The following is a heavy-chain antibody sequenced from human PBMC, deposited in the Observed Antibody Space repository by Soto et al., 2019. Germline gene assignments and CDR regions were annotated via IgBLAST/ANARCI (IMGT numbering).Heavy chain of an antibody. J-gene: IGHJ6*02. CDR2: IIPIFGTA. Sequence: SVKVSCKASGGTFSSYAISWVRQAPGQGLEWMGGIIPIFGTANYAQKFQGRVTITADKSTSTAYMELSSLRSEDTAVYYCARESRSSSWLDYYYYGMDVWGQGTTVTVS. CDR1: GGTFSSYA. D-gene: IGHD6-13*01. V-gene: IGHV1-69*06. CDR3: ARESRSSSWLDYYYYGMDV.